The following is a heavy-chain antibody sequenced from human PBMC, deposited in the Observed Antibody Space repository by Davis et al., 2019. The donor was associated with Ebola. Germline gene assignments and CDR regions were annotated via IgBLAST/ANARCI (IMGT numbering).Heavy chain of an antibody. J-gene: IGHJ6*04. CDR2: ISGSGGST. Sequence: GGSLRLSCAASGFTFSSYAMSWVRQAPGKGLEWVSAISGSGGSTYNADSVKGRFTISRDNSKNTLYLQMNSLRAEDTAVYYCAKETYDSSGYFLSYYYGMDVWGKGTTVTVSS. CDR1: GFTFSSYA. V-gene: IGHV3-23*01. D-gene: IGHD3-22*01. CDR3: AKETYDSSGYFLSYYYGMDV.